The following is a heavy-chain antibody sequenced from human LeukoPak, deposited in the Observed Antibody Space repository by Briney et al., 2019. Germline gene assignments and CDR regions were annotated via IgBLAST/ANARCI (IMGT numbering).Heavy chain of an antibody. V-gene: IGHV3-11*01. D-gene: IGHD3-9*01. CDR2: ITNGGGTI. Sequence: GGSLRLSCAASGFTFSDYNMNWVRQAPGKGLEGVSYITNGGGTIHHADSVKGRFTISRDNAKKTLYPQMNSLRAEDTAVYYCARSIGLTGGGVDVWGQGTTVTVSS. CDR1: GFTFSDYN. CDR3: ARSIGLTGGGVDV. J-gene: IGHJ6*02.